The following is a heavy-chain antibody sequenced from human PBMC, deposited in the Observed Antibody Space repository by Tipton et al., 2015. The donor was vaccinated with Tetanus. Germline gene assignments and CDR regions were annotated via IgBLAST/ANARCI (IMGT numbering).Heavy chain of an antibody. D-gene: IGHD1-26*01. J-gene: IGHJ4*02. Sequence: GLVKPSQTLSLTCTVSGGSISSGGYYWSWIRQHPGKCLEWIGDIYNSGSSYYNPSLKSRVTISVDTSKNQFSLKLNSVTAADTAVYYCARDQARGARGWNYFDYWGQGSLVTVSS. CDR2: IYNSGSS. CDR1: GGSISSGGYY. V-gene: IGHV4-31*03. CDR3: ARDQARGARGWNYFDY.